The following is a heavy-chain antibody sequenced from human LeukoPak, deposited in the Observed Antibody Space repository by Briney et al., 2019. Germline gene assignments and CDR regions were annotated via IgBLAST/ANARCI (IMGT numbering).Heavy chain of an antibody. D-gene: IGHD5-24*01. CDR1: GGSISSSSYY. CDR3: ARVASRDGYIDQRPYWYFDL. V-gene: IGHV4-39*01. Sequence: PSETLSLTCTVSGGSISSSSYYWGWIRQPPGKGLEWIGSIYYSGSTYYNPSLKSRVTISVDTSKNQFSLKLSSVTAADTAVYYCARVASRDGYIDQRPYWYFDLWGRGTLVTVSS. CDR2: IYYSGST. J-gene: IGHJ2*01.